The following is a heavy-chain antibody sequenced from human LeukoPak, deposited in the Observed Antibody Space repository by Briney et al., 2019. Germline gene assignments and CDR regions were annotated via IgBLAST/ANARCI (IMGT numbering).Heavy chain of an antibody. CDR1: GFTFSDYY. V-gene: IGHV3-11*01. D-gene: IGHD6-13*01. CDR3: ARDLSVAAAGILFAY. J-gene: IGHJ4*02. Sequence: GGSLRLSCAASGFTFSDYYMSWIRQAPGKGLEWVSYISSSGSTIYYADSVKGRFTISRDNAKNSLYLQMNSLRAEDTAVYYCARDLSVAAAGILFAYWGQGTPVTVSS. CDR2: ISSSGSTI.